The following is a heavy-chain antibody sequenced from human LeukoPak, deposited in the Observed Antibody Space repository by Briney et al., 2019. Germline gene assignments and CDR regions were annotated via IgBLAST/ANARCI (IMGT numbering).Heavy chain of an antibody. V-gene: IGHV3-21*01. Sequence: GGSLRLSCAASGFTFSPYSMNWVRQAPGKGLEWVSFISSSSSYIYYADSVKGRFTISRDNAKNTLYLQMNSLRAEDTAVYYCARDHSPYYYDSSGYYDYWGQGTLVTVSS. CDR1: GFTFSPYS. CDR2: ISSSSSYI. D-gene: IGHD3-22*01. CDR3: ARDHSPYYYDSSGYYDY. J-gene: IGHJ4*02.